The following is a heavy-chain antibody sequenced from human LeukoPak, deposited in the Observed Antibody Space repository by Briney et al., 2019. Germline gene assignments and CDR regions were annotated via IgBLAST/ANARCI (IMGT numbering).Heavy chain of an antibody. Sequence: TSETLSLTCAVYGGSFSGYYWSWIRQPPGKGLEWIGSIYYSGSTYYNPSLKSRVTISVDTSKNQFSLKLSSVTAADTAVYYCARHRTYCSGGSCYFPPFDYWGQGTLVTVSS. V-gene: IGHV4-34*01. D-gene: IGHD2-15*01. CDR2: IYYSGST. CDR3: ARHRTYCSGGSCYFPPFDY. J-gene: IGHJ4*02. CDR1: GGSFSGYY.